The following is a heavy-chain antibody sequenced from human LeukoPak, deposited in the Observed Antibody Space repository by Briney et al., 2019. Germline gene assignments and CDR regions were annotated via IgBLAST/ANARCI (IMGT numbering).Heavy chain of an antibody. Sequence: SETLSLTCTVSGGSISGYYWSWIRQPPGKGLEWIGYIYHSGSTYYNPSLKSRVTISVDTSKNQFSLKLSSVTAADTAVYYCARGAAYMYYFDYWGQGTLVTVSS. CDR1: GGSISGYY. V-gene: IGHV4-59*01. CDR2: IYHSGST. CDR3: ARGAAYMYYFDY. J-gene: IGHJ4*02. D-gene: IGHD2-15*01.